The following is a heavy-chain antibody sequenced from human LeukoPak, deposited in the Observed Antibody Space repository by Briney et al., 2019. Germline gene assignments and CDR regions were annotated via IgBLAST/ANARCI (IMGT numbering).Heavy chain of an antibody. V-gene: IGHV3-30*02. J-gene: IGHJ4*02. CDR3: AREARYCSSSSCDYFDY. CDR2: IRYDGSNK. D-gene: IGHD2-2*01. Sequence: GGSLRLSCAASGFTFSSYGMHWVRQAPGKRLEWVAFIRYDGSNKYYADSVKGRFTISRDNAKNSLYLQMNSLSAEDTAVYYCAREARYCSSSSCDYFDYWGQGTLVTVSS. CDR1: GFTFSSYG.